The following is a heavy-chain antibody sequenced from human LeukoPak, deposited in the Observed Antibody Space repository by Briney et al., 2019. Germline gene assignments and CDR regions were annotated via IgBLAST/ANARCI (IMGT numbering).Heavy chain of an antibody. D-gene: IGHD1-26*01. CDR1: GFTFSSYA. V-gene: IGHV3-23*01. CDR3: AKAFREYGSGTYSSFDI. J-gene: IGHJ3*02. CDR2: ISGSGGNT. Sequence: GGSLRLSCAASGFTFSSYAMSWVRQAPGKGLEWVSGISGSGGNTYYADSVRGRFTISRDNSKNILYLQMNSLSTEDTAIYYCAKAFREYGSGTYSSFDIWGQGTMVTVSS.